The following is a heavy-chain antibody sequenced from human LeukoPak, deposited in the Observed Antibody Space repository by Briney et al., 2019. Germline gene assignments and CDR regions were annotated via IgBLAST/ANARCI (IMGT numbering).Heavy chain of an antibody. Sequence: PGGSLRLSCAASGFTFSNYAMMWVRQAPGKRLEWISSITGSGDGTYYADSVTGRFTISRDNSENTLYLQVNSLRVEDTAVYFCVKGFVHPTYYFDYWGQGTLVTVSS. CDR2: ITGSGDGT. J-gene: IGHJ4*02. D-gene: IGHD3-10*01. CDR1: GFTFSNYA. CDR3: VKGFVHPTYYFDY. V-gene: IGHV3-23*01.